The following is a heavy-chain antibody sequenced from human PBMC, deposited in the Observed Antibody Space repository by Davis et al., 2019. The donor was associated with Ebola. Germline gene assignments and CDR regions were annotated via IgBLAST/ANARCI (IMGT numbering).Heavy chain of an antibody. CDR3: ARTANDFPQGTGHGLDV. Sequence: LSLTCAVYGGSFSDYYMSWIRQAPGKGLEWVSFINSGSSHINYADSVKGRFTISRDNSQNSLELEMNSLRADDTAVYYCARTANDFPQGTGHGLDVWGRGTTVTVSS. D-gene: IGHD3-3*01. CDR2: INSGSSHI. CDR1: GGSFSDYY. V-gene: IGHV3-11*06. J-gene: IGHJ6*02.